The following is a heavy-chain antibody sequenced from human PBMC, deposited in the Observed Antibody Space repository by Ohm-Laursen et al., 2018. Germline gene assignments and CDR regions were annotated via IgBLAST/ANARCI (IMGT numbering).Heavy chain of an antibody. D-gene: IGHD6-19*01. CDR1: SGSISSYY. CDR3: ATTTMDTSGWYENYFDS. V-gene: IGHV4-59*08. CDR2: ISYSGNT. J-gene: IGHJ4*02. Sequence: PSETLSLTCTVSSGSISSYYWSWIRQPPGKGLEWIGYISYSGNTNYNPSLKSRVTMSVDTSKNQFSLKVYSVTAADTAIYYCATTTMDTSGWYENYFDSWGQGALVTVSS.